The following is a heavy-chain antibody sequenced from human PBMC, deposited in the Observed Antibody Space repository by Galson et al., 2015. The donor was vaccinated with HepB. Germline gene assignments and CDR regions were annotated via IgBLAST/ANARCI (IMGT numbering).Heavy chain of an antibody. Sequence: ETLSLTCTVSRYSITNGYYWAWIRQSPGKGLEWIASIDHRGSTYYNPSLKSRVTISVDTSKNQFSLRLSSVTAADTAEYYCGRSAADSRLPYYYYALDVWGQGTTVTVSS. CDR1: RYSITNGYY. CDR3: GRSAADSRLPYYYYALDV. V-gene: IGHV4-38-2*02. J-gene: IGHJ6*02. CDR2: IDHRGST. D-gene: IGHD2-2*01.